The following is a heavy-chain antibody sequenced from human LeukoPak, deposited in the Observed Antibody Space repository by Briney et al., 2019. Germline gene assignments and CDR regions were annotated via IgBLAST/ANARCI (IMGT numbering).Heavy chain of an antibody. CDR1: GASISSYY. V-gene: IGHV4-59*08. CDR3: VRRNSDGSYFDC. CDR2: ISYSGST. D-gene: IGHD1-26*01. Sequence: PSETLSLTCTVSGASISSYYWSWIRQPPGKGLEWIGYISYSGSTTYNPSLKSRVTISVDTSKNQFSLKLSSVTAADTAVYYCVRRNSDGSYFDCWGQGTLVTVSS. J-gene: IGHJ4*02.